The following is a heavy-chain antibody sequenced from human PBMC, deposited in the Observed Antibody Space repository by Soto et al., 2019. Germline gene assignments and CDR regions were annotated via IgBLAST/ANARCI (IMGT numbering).Heavy chain of an antibody. CDR1: GFTFTSSA. D-gene: IGHD2-2*02. CDR3: AADPTPIVVVPAAITDV. J-gene: IGHJ6*02. Sequence: GASVKVSCKASGFTFTSSAVQWVRQARGQRLEWIGWIVVGSGNTNYAQKFQERVTITRDMSTSTAYMELSSLRSEDTAVYYCAADPTPIVVVPAAITDVWGQGTTVTVSS. CDR2: IVVGSGNT. V-gene: IGHV1-58*01.